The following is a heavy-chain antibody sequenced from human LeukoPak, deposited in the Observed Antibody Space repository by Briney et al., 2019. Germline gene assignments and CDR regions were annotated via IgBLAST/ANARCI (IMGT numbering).Heavy chain of an antibody. V-gene: IGHV4-38-2*02. CDR2: IYHSGST. J-gene: IGHJ4*02. D-gene: IGHD1-26*01. Sequence: SETLSLTCAVSGYSISSGYYWGWIRQPPGKGLEWIGSIYHSGSTYYNPSLKSRVTISVDTSKNQFSLKLSSVTAADTAVYYCARDGTGSYGLDYWGKGTLSPSPQ. CDR3: ARDGTGSYGLDY. CDR1: GYSISSGYY.